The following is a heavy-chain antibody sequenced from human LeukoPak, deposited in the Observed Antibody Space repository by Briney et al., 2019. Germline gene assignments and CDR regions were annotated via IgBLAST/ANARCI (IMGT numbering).Heavy chain of an antibody. J-gene: IGHJ4*02. V-gene: IGHV1-2*02. CDR3: ARANPYDDYYDSSGEFDY. D-gene: IGHD3-22*01. CDR2: INPNSGGT. CDR1: GGTFSSYA. Sequence: EASVKVSCKASGGTFSSYAISWVRQAPGQGLEWMGWINPNSGGTNYAQKFQGRVTMTRDTSISTAYMELSRLRSDDTAVYYCARANPYDDYYDSSGEFDYWGQGTLVTVSS.